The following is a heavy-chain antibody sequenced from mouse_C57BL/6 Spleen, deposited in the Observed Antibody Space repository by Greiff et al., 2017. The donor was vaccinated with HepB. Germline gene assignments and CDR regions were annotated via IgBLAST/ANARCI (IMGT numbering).Heavy chain of an antibody. CDR3: ARYYGSSYGVDY. CDR2: INYDGSST. V-gene: IGHV5-16*01. D-gene: IGHD1-1*01. CDR1: GFTFSDYY. Sequence: EVQLVESEGGLVQPGSSMKLSCTASGFTFSDYYMAWVRQVPEKGLEWVANINYDGSSTYYLDSLKSRFIISRDNAKNILYLQMSSLKSEDAATYYCARYYGSSYGVDYWGQGTTLTVSS. J-gene: IGHJ2*01.